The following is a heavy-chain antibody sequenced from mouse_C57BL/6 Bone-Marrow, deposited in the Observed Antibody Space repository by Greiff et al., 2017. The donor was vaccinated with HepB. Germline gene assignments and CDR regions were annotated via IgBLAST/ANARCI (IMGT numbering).Heavy chain of an antibody. CDR2: IYPRSGNT. J-gene: IGHJ2*01. CDR3: YYGSSYVDYFDY. V-gene: IGHV1-81*01. Sequence: QVQLQQSGAELARPGASVKLSCKASGYTFTSYGISWVKQRTGQGLEWIGEIYPRSGNTYYNEKFKGKATLTADKSSSTAYMELRSLTSEDSAVYFCYYGSSYVDYFDYWGQGTTLTVSS. CDR1: GYTFTSYG. D-gene: IGHD1-1*01.